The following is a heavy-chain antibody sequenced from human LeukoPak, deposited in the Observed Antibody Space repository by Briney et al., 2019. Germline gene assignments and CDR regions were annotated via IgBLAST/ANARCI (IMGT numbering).Heavy chain of an antibody. V-gene: IGHV4-34*01. CDR1: GVSFSGYY. CDR2: INHSGST. D-gene: IGHD6-6*01. Sequence: SETLSLTCAVYGVSFSGYYWSWIRQPPGKGLEWIGEINHSGSTNYNPSLKSRVTISVETSKNQFSLKLSSVTAADTAVYYCARRGTYSSSSGPVYYYSYYMDVWGKGTTVTVSS. CDR3: ARRGTYSSSSGPVYYYSYYMDV. J-gene: IGHJ6*03.